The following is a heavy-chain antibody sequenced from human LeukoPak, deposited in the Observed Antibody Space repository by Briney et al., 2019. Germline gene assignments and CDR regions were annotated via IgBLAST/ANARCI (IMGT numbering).Heavy chain of an antibody. CDR3: AKDAQRGFDYSNSLEY. V-gene: IGHV3-33*06. CDR1: GFTFSHYG. J-gene: IGHJ4*02. Sequence: GGSLRLSCAASGFTFSHYGMHWVRQAPGKGLEWVAVIWSDGTNKYYADSVKGRFSISRDDSQKRVFLQMNSLRAEDTAVYYCAKDAQRGFDYSNSLEYWGQGILVTVSS. D-gene: IGHD4-11*01. CDR2: IWSDGTNK.